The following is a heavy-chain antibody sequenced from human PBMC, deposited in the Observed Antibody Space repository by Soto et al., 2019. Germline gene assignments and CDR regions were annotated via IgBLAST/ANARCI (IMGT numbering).Heavy chain of an antibody. V-gene: IGHV3-23*01. Sequence: EVQRLESGGGLVQPGGSLRLSCAASGFTFSRYAMSWVRQAPGKGLECVSAISGSGGSTYYADSVKGRLTISRDNSKHTMYLQMNSLRAEDTAVYYCAKKFGKGIVATITYYFDYWGQGALVTVSS. J-gene: IGHJ4*02. D-gene: IGHD5-12*01. CDR1: GFTFSRYA. CDR3: AKKFGKGIVATITYYFDY. CDR2: ISGSGGST.